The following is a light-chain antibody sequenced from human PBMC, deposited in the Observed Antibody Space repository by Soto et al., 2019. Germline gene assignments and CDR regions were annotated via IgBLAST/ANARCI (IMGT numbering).Light chain of an antibody. V-gene: IGLV1-40*01. CDR1: NSNLGAGYD. CDR2: GNR. Sequence: QTVLTQPPSVSGAPGQRVTISCTGNNSNLGAGYDVHWYQQLPGAAPKLVVFGNRNRPSGVPERFSGSKSGTSASLAITGLQAEDEADYYCQAYDSSLTVVFGGGTKLTVL. CDR3: QAYDSSLTVV. J-gene: IGLJ2*01.